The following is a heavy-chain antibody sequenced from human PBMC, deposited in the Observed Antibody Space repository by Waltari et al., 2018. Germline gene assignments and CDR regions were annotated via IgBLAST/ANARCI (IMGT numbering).Heavy chain of an antibody. J-gene: IGHJ3*02. CDR2: IYHSGST. Sequence: QVQLQESGPGLVKPSETLSLPCAVSGYSISSGYYWGWIRQPPGKGLEWIGSIYHSGSTYYNPSLKSRVTISVDTSKNQFSLKLSSVTAADTAVYYCARHFGIAVADHDAFDIWGQGTMVTVSS. CDR3: ARHFGIAVADHDAFDI. D-gene: IGHD6-19*01. CDR1: GYSISSGYY. V-gene: IGHV4-38-2*01.